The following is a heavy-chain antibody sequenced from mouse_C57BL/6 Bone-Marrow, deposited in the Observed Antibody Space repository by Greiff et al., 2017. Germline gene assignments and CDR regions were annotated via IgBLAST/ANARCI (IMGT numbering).Heavy chain of an antibody. V-gene: IGHV1-85*01. CDR2: IYPRDGST. Sequence: QVQLQQSGPELVKPGASVKLSCKASGYTFTSYDINWVKQRPGQGLEWIGWIYPRDGSTKYNEKFKGKATMTVDTSSSTAYMELHSLTSEDSAVYFCAREMGGYYCGYWYFDVWGTGTTVTVSS. CDR1: GYTFTSYD. D-gene: IGHD2-3*01. J-gene: IGHJ1*03. CDR3: AREMGGYYCGYWYFDV.